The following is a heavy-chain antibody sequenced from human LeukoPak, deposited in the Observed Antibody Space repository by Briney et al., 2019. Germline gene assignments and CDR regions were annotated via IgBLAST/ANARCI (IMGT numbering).Heavy chain of an antibody. D-gene: IGHD6-19*01. CDR2: ISWNSGTI. J-gene: IGHJ1*01. Sequence: GGSLRLSCAASGFTFDNYAMNWVRQVPGKGLEWISLISWNSGTIGYADSVKGRFTISRDNANKFLDLQMNSLRAEDTALYYRARAYKDRSLAGKKEFFQPWGQGTLVTVPS. CDR1: GFTFDNYA. V-gene: IGHV3-9*01. CDR3: ARAYKDRSLAGKKEFFQP.